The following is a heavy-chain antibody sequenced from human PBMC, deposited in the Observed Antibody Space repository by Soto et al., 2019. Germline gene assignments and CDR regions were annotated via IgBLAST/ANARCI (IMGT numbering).Heavy chain of an antibody. V-gene: IGHV3-48*03. CDR1: GFTFSSHE. CDR2: ISSSGSTI. CDR3: AKGNSPVNVY. Sequence: EVQLVESGGGLVQPGGSLRLSCAASGFTFSSHEMNWVRQAPGKGLEWISYISSSGSTIYYAHSVKGLFTISRDNAKNSLYLKMNSLRAEDTAVYYCAKGNSPVNVYWGQGTLVTVSS. J-gene: IGHJ4*02. D-gene: IGHD3-16*02.